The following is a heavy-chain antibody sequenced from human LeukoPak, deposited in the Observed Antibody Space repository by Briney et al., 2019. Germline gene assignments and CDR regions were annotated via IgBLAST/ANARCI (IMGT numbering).Heavy chain of an antibody. Sequence: GGSLRLSCAASGFTFSSYAMHWVRQAPGKGLEWVAVISYDGTNKYYADSMKGRFTISRDNSKNTLYLQMNSLRAEDTAVYYCARGSVWQLALFDYWGQGTLVTVSS. J-gene: IGHJ4*02. CDR2: ISYDGTNK. CDR3: ARGSVWQLALFDY. V-gene: IGHV3-30-3*01. CDR1: GFTFSSYA. D-gene: IGHD6-6*01.